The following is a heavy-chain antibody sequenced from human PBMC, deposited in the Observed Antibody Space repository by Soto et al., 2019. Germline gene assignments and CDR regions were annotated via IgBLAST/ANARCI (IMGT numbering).Heavy chain of an antibody. V-gene: IGHV1-58*01. D-gene: IGHD3-16*02. CDR2: IVVGSGNT. CDR1: GFTFTSSA. Sequence: SVKVSCKASGFTFTSSAVQWVRQARGQRLEWIGWIVVGSGNTNYAQKFQERVTITRDMSTSTAYMELSSLRSEDTAVYYCAADRSIMITFGGVIVNNWFDPWGQGTLVTVSS. CDR3: AADRSIMITFGGVIVNNWFDP. J-gene: IGHJ5*02.